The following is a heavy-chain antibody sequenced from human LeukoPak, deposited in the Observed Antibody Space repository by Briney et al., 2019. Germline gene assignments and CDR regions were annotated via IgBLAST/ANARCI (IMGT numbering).Heavy chain of an antibody. J-gene: IGHJ4*02. CDR2: IYYSGST. Sequence: PSETLSLTCTVSGGSISSYYWSWLRQPPGKGLEWIGYIYYSGSTNYNPSLKSRVTISVDTSKNQFSLKLSSVTAADTAVYYCARVRAAVAPLVFDYWGRGTLVTVSS. V-gene: IGHV4-59*01. D-gene: IGHD6-19*01. CDR1: GGSISSYY. CDR3: ARVRAAVAPLVFDY.